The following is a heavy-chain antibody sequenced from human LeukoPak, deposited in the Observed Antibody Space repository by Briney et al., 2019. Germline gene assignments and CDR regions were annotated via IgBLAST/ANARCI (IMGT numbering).Heavy chain of an antibody. Sequence: PSETLSLTCTVSGGSISSSRDYWAWLRQPPGKGLEWIANIYYSGGTYYSPSLKSRVTISVDTSKNQFSLKLSSVTAADTAVYYCANLISPVWFAPWGQGILVTVSS. CDR3: ANLISPVWFAP. V-gene: IGHV4-39*01. CDR2: IYYSGGT. J-gene: IGHJ5*02. CDR1: GGSISSSRDY.